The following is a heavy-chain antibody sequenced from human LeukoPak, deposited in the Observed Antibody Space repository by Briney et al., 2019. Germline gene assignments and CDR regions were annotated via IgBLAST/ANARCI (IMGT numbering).Heavy chain of an antibody. CDR2: INTDGSST. Sequence: GGSLRLSCAASGFTFSSYWMHWVRQAPGKGLVWVSRINTDGSSTSYADSVKGRFTISRDNAKNTLYLQMNSLRAEDTAVYYCARGVYDCSSTSCYALLDYWGQGTLVTVSS. CDR1: GFTFSSYW. J-gene: IGHJ4*02. D-gene: IGHD2-2*01. V-gene: IGHV3-74*01. CDR3: ARGVYDCSSTSCYALLDY.